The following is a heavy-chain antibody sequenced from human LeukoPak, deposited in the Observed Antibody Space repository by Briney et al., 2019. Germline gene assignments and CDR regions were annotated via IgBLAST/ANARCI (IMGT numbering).Heavy chain of an antibody. Sequence: GASVTVSCKASVYTFTSYGISWVRQAPGQGLEWMGWISAYNGNTNYAQKLQGRVTMTTDTSTSTAYMELRSLRSDDTALYYCARDAGTRIAAAGKTGAYWGQGTLVTVSS. CDR3: ARDAGTRIAAAGKTGAY. CDR2: ISAYNGNT. CDR1: VYTFTSYG. V-gene: IGHV1-18*01. J-gene: IGHJ4*02. D-gene: IGHD6-13*01.